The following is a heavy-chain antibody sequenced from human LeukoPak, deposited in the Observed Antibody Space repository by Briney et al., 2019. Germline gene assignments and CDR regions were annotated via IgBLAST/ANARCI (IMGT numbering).Heavy chain of an antibody. CDR1: GFTFSSYS. D-gene: IGHD1-26*01. Sequence: SGGSLRLSRAASGFTFSSYSMNWVRQAPGKGLEWVSSISSSSSYIYYADSVKGRFTISRDNAKNSLYLQMNSLRAEDTAVYYCARPYYSGSYRTGFDYWGQGTLVTVSS. V-gene: IGHV3-21*01. CDR3: ARPYYSGSYRTGFDY. CDR2: ISSSSSYI. J-gene: IGHJ4*02.